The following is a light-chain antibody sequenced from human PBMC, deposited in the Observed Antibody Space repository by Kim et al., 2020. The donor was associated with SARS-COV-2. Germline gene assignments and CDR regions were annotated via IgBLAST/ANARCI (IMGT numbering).Light chain of an antibody. CDR3: NSRESGVNHVV. V-gene: IGLV3-19*01. J-gene: IGLJ3*02. CDR2: EKN. Sequence: ALGQTVRITWQGDSLRRYYASWYQQKPGQAPVLVIYEKNNRPSGIPDRFSGSSSGNTASLTITGAQAEDEADYYCNSRESGVNHVVFGGGTQLTVL. CDR1: SLRRYY.